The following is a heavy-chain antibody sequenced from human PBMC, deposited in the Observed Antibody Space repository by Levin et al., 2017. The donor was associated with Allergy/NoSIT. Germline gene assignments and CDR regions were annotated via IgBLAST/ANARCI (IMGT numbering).Heavy chain of an antibody. CDR3: ARATLIVGPFYFDY. V-gene: IGHV1-2*02. Sequence: ASVKVSCKASGYTFTGYYMHWVRQAPGQGLEWMGWINPNSGGTNYAQKFQGRVTMTRDTSISTAYMELSRLRSDDTAVYYCARATLIVGPFYFDYWGQGTLVTVSS. CDR2: INPNSGGT. CDR1: GYTFTGYY. D-gene: IGHD3-22*01. J-gene: IGHJ4*02.